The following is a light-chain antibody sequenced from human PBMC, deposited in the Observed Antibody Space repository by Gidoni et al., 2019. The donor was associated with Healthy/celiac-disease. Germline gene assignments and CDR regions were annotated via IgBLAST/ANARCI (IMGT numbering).Light chain of an antibody. CDR1: SSYVGGYNY. CDR2: EVS. Sequence: QSALTQPASASGSPGQSFTISCTGTSSYVGGYNYVSWYQQHPGKAPKLMIYEVSNRPSGVSNRFSGSKSGNTASLTISGLQAEDEADYYCSSYTSSSTPYVFGTGTKVTV. J-gene: IGLJ1*01. CDR3: SSYTSSSTPYV. V-gene: IGLV2-14*01.